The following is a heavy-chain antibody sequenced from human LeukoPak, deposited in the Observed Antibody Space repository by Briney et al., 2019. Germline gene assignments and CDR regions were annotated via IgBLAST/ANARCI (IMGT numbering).Heavy chain of an antibody. V-gene: IGHV3-74*01. D-gene: IGHD3-22*01. CDR3: VREARSYYYDSSGYLTYFDY. Sequence: QPGGSLRLSCAASGFTFSSYWMHWVRQAPGKGLVWVSRINSDGSTTSYADSVKGRFTISRDNAKNTLYLQMNSLRAEDTAVYYCVREARSYYYDSSGYLTYFDYWGQGTLVTVSS. CDR2: INSDGSTT. CDR1: GFTFSSYW. J-gene: IGHJ4*02.